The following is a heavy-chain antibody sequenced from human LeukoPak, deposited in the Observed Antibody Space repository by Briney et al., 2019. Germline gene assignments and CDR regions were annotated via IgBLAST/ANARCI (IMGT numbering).Heavy chain of an antibody. Sequence: PSETLSLTCTVSTDSISSSGHHWGWIRQSPGKGLEWIGSLYSGRTTYYNPSLNSRATISVVTSKNQFSLQLNSLTAADTAVYYCVRHDGRGGATMGALDSWGQGSLVTVSS. CDR2: LYSGRTT. CDR3: VRHDGRGGATMGALDS. V-gene: IGHV4-39*01. J-gene: IGHJ4*02. CDR1: TDSISSSGHH. D-gene: IGHD5-12*01.